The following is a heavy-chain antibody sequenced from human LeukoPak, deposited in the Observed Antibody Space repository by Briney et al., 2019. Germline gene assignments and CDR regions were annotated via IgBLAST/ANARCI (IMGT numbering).Heavy chain of an antibody. Sequence: GGSLRLSCTASGLTFSNAWMTWVRQAPGRKPEWISILNPTATSVMYADSLKGRFSVSRDNAKNTFFLHMNRLTVEDTAMYYCARDRGWIRDYWGRGTPVTVSS. CDR1: GLTFSNAW. J-gene: IGHJ4*02. D-gene: IGHD2-2*03. V-gene: IGHV3-11*01. CDR3: ARDRGWIRDY. CDR2: LNPTATSV.